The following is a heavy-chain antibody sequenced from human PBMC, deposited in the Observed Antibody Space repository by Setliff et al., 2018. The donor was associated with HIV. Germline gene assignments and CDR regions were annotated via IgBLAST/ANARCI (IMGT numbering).Heavy chain of an antibody. J-gene: IGHJ6*02. V-gene: IGHV1-69*10. CDR3: AGSAHSYSYMGYYYHTMDV. CDR2: MLPILGMG. Sequence: SVKVSCKTSGGTFSTYVITWVRQAPGQGLEWMGGMLPILGMGDFAQKFQGRVTITADASTRTAYMELSSLTSDDTAVYYCAGSAHSYSYMGYYYHTMDVWGQGTTGTVS. D-gene: IGHD4-4*01. CDR1: GGTFSTYV.